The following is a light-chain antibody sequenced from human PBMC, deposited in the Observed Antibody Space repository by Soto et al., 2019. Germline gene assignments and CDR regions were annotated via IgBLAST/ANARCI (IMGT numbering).Light chain of an antibody. V-gene: IGKV1-9*01. CDR2: AAS. CDR3: QQLNSYIT. Sequence: DIQLTQSPSFLSASVGDRVTITCRASQGISSYLAWYQQKPGKAPKLLIYAASTLQSGVPSRFSGSGSGTEFTLTISRLQPEDFATYYCQQLNSYITFGQGTLLEIK. J-gene: IGKJ5*01. CDR1: QGISSY.